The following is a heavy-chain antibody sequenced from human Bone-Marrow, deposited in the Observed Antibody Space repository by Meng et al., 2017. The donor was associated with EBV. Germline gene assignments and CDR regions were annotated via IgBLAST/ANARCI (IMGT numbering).Heavy chain of an antibody. Sequence: KRGFSVTVTGNTSGGTFSGVAVSWVRQAPGKGLEWIGGLIPMSDAPHNAQMFRERVRITEDEYNSTHFTDMSGLRSEETADYCCASTSGRGFTPDYWGQGTLVTVSS. V-gene: IGHV1-69*01. CDR3: ASTSGRGFTPDY. J-gene: IGHJ4*02. CDR2: LIPMSDAP. D-gene: IGHD3-10*01. CDR1: GGTFSGVA.